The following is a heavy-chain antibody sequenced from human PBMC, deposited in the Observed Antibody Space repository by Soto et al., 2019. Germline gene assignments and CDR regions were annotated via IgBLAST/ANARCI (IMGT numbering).Heavy chain of an antibody. V-gene: IGHV3-23*01. CDR1: GFTFNNYA. J-gene: IGHJ3*01. CDR2: ISAGGSRS. D-gene: IGHD4-17*01. CDR3: GKDPNGDYVGGFES. Sequence: EVQLLESGGGLVQPGGSLTLSCAASGFTFNNYAMPWVRQAPGKGLEWVSGISAGGSRSFYADSVKGRFTVSRDFSKNTLPLQMDSLRAADTSVYFCGKDPNGDYVGGFESWGPGTMVTVSS.